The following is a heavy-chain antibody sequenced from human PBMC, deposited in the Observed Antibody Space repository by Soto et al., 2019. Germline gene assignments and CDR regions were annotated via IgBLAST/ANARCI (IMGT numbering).Heavy chain of an antibody. CDR2: IFYAGAI. CDR1: GGSISSDY. J-gene: IGHJ4*01. Sequence: QVQLQESGPGLVKPSETLSLTCIVSGGSISSDYWGWIRQPPGKGLEWIGYIFYAGAINYNPSLKCRVTISIDASYKQFSLNLPSVTAAHTAFFYCAKYTGYESLFYFDSWGRGLQVTVSS. CDR3: AKYTGYESLFYFDS. D-gene: IGHD5-12*01. V-gene: IGHV4-59*01.